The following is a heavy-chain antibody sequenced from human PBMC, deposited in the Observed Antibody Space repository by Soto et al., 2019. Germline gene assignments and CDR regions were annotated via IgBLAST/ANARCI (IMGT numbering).Heavy chain of an antibody. J-gene: IGHJ4*02. CDR3: ATGYCRSDNCHFTH. CDR2: ISGTSETI. D-gene: IGHD2-2*03. CDR1: GFNFHTYT. Sequence: DVQLVESGGGLVKPGGSLRLSCAASGFNFHTYTMTWVRQAPGKGLEWVSYISGTSETISYADSVKGRFTISRDNAKNSLYLQLNSLRDEETAVYYCATGYCRSDNCHFTHWGQGTLVTVSS. V-gene: IGHV3-48*02.